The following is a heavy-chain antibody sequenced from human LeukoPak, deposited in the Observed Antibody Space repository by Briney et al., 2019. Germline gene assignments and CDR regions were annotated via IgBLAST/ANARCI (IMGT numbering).Heavy chain of an antibody. CDR3: ARGRGYYDILTGLGNRRPFDY. V-gene: IGHV4-34*01. CDR2: INHSGST. Sequence: SETLSLTCAVYGGSFSGYYWSWIRQPPGKGLEWIGEINHSGSTNYNPSLKSRVTISVDTSKNQFSLKLRSVTAAETAMYYCARGRGYYDILTGLGNRRPFDYWGQGTLVTVSS. CDR1: GGSFSGYY. D-gene: IGHD3-9*01. J-gene: IGHJ4*02.